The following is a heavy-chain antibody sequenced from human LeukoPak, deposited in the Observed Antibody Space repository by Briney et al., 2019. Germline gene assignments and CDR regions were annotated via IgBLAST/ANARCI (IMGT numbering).Heavy chain of an antibody. V-gene: IGHV3-21*01. J-gene: IGHJ4*02. Sequence: PGGSLRLSCAASGFTFSNYDLNWLRQAPGKGLEWVSSISSSGDHIYCADSVKGRFTISRDNAKNSLFVQMNSLRAEDTAVYYCARGGYCSGGSCFFDYWGQGTLVTVSS. D-gene: IGHD2-15*01. CDR3: ARGGYCSGGSCFFDY. CDR2: ISSSGDHI. CDR1: GFTFSNYD.